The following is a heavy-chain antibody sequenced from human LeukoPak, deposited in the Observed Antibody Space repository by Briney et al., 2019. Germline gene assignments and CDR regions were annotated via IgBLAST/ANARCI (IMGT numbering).Heavy chain of an antibody. CDR1: GFTVNRDY. J-gene: IGHJ4*02. CDR3: TRGSTTVSAGYN. Sequence: PGESLRLSCAASGFTVNRDYMSWVRQSPGKGLEWVSVVYNDGRTFYADSVKGRFTISRDDSKNTVFLQMNRLRPEDTAIYFCTRGSTTVSAGYNWGRGTVVIVSS. D-gene: IGHD2-2*01. V-gene: IGHV3-53*01. CDR2: VYNDGRT.